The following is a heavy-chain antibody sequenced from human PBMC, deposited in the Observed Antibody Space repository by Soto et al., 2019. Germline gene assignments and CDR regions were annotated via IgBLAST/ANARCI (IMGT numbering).Heavy chain of an antibody. Sequence: QVQLQESGPGLVKPSQTLSLTCTVSGDSISSGGYYWSWIRQHPGKGLEWIGYIYNTWSTYYNPSLKSLVTLSVDTSKTQFSLKLSSVTAADTAVFYCARDGGSTGCCTFDCWGQGTLVTVSS. CDR3: ARDGGSTGCCTFDC. V-gene: IGHV4-31*01. D-gene: IGHD2-2*01. CDR2: IYNTWST. CDR1: GDSISSGGYY. J-gene: IGHJ4*02.